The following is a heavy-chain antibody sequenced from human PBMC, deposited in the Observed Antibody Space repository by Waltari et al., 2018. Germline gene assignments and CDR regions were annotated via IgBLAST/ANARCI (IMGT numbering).Heavy chain of an antibody. CDR2: TYYRSKWSN. V-gene: IGHV6-1*01. J-gene: IGHJ3*01. CDR3: ARGRDSAFDV. Sequence: QVQLQQSGPGLVGPSQTLSLTFSISGANFSRNGAAWNWIRKSPSRGLEWLGRTYYRSKWSNDYATSVKSRMTINPDTSKNQFSLQLNSVTPEDTAVYFCARGRDSAFDVWGQGTTITVSS. CDR1: GANFSRNGAA.